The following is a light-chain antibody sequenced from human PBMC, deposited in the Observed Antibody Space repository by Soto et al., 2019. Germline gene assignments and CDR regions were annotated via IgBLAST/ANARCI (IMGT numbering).Light chain of an antibody. CDR1: QSVSYY. V-gene: IGKV3-11*01. Sequence: EIVMTQSPATLSSSPGERATISCRASQSVSYYLTWYQQKLGQAPRLLIYDVSNRATGIPARFSGSGSGTDFTLTISSLEPEDFAVYYCQQRSNWPLTFGGGTKVDIK. CDR2: DVS. CDR3: QQRSNWPLT. J-gene: IGKJ4*01.